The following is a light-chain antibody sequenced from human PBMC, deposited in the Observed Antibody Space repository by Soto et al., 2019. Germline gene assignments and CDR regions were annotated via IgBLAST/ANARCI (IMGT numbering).Light chain of an antibody. Sequence: QSVLTQPASVSGSPGQSITISCTGTSSDVGNYNLVSWYQQHPGKAPKLIIYEVSKRPSGLSNRFSGSKSGNAASLTISGLQAEDEADYYCCSYAGSNTSVFGGGTKLTVL. CDR2: EVS. J-gene: IGLJ3*02. CDR1: SSDVGNYNL. V-gene: IGLV2-23*02. CDR3: CSYAGSNTSV.